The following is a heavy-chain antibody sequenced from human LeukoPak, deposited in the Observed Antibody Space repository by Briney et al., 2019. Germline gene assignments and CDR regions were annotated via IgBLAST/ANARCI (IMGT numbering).Heavy chain of an antibody. CDR3: ARAPITSPFYFDS. D-gene: IGHD2-2*01. CDR2: INWSGGST. V-gene: IGHV3-20*04. J-gene: IGHJ4*02. CDR1: GFAFDEHG. Sequence: GSLRLSCTASGFAFDEHGMSWVRQVPGKGLEWVSGINWSGGSTGYADPLRGRFTISRDNAKNSLYLQMDSLRAEDTALYYCARAPITSPFYFDSWGQGTLVTVSS.